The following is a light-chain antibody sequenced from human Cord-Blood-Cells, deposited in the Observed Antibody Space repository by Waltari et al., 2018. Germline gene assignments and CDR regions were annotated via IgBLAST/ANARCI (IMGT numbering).Light chain of an antibody. CDR3: QAWDSSTAGV. CDR1: KLGDKY. J-gene: IGLJ1*01. CDR2: QDS. Sequence: SYELTQPPSVSVSPGQTASITCSGDKLGDKYACWYQQKPGQSPVLVIYQDSKRPSGIPERFSGSNSGNTVTLTISGTQAMDEADYYCQAWDSSTAGVFGTGTKVTVL. V-gene: IGLV3-1*01.